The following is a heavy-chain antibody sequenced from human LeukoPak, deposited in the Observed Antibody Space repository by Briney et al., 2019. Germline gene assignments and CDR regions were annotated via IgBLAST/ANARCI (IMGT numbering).Heavy chain of an antibody. J-gene: IGHJ6*03. CDR1: GGSISSYY. Sequence: PSETLSLTCTASGGSISSYYWSWIRQPPGKGLEWIGYIYYSGSTNYNPSLKSRVTISVDTSKNQFSLKLSSVTAADTAVYYCARHGKGSSNYYYMDVWGKGTTVTVSS. CDR2: IYYSGST. V-gene: IGHV4-59*08. CDR3: ARHGKGSSNYYYMDV. D-gene: IGHD6-6*01.